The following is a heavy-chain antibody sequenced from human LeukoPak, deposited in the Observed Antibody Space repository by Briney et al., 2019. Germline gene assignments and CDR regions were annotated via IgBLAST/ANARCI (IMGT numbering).Heavy chain of an antibody. V-gene: IGHV4-30-4*08. Sequence: SETLSLTCTVSGGSISSGDYYWSWIRQPPGKGLEWIGYIYYSGSTYYNPSLKSRVTISVDTSKNQFSLKLSSVTAADTAVYYCARVGRGYSGYATWYFDLWGRGTLVTVSS. CDR3: ARVGRGYSGYATWYFDL. CDR2: IYYSGST. D-gene: IGHD5-12*01. CDR1: GGSISSGDYY. J-gene: IGHJ2*01.